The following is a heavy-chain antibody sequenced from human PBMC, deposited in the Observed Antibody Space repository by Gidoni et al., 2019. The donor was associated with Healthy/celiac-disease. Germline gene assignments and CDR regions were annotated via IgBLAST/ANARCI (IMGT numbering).Heavy chain of an antibody. D-gene: IGHD4-17*01. Sequence: EVQLLESGGGLVQPGGSLSLSCAASGFTFSSYAMSWVRQAPGEGLEWVSAISGSGGSTYYADSVKGRFTISRDNSKNTLYLQMNSLRAEDTAVYYCAKDPHGDYPSDYWGQGTLVTVSS. CDR2: ISGSGGST. CDR3: AKDPHGDYPSDY. CDR1: GFTFSSYA. J-gene: IGHJ4*02. V-gene: IGHV3-23*01.